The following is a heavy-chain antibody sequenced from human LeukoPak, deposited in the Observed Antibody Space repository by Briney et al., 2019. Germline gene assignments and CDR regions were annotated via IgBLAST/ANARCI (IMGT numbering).Heavy chain of an antibody. D-gene: IGHD6-19*01. J-gene: IGHJ4*02. CDR1: GFTVSSNY. CDR3: ARVGSGWYDFDY. Sequence: QAGGSLRLSCAASGFTVSSNYMSWVRQAPGKGLEWVSVIYSGSSSTYYTDSVKGRFTISRHSSKNTLYLQMNSLRAEDTAVYYCARVGSGWYDFDYWGQGTLVTVSS. CDR2: IYSGSSST. V-gene: IGHV3-53*04.